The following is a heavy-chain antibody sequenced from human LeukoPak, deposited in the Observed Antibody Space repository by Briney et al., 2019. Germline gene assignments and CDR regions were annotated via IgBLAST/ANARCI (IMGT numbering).Heavy chain of an antibody. CDR1: GYSSTSYW. D-gene: IGHD2-2*01. J-gene: IGHJ4*02. CDR3: ARSREDSSTSCYPNCYFDS. Sequence: GESLKISCKGSGYSSTSYWIGWVRQMPGKGLERMGIIYPGDSDTRYSPSFQGQVTISADKSISTAYLQWSSLKASDTAMYYCARSREDSSTSCYPNCYFDSWGQGTLVTVSS. V-gene: IGHV5-51*01. CDR2: IYPGDSDT.